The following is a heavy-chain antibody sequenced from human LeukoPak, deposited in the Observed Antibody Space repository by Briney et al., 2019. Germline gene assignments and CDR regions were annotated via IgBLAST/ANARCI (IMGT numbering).Heavy chain of an antibody. CDR3: AKGLYSGYVMNYFDY. J-gene: IGHJ4*02. Sequence: PGGSLRLSCVASGFTFRSYGIHWVRQAPGKGLEWLAFIWYDEITKNYADSVKGRFTISRDNAKNSLYLQMNSLRAEDTALYYCAKGLYSGYVMNYFDYWGQGTLVTVSS. CDR2: IWYDEITK. D-gene: IGHD5-12*01. V-gene: IGHV3-30*02. CDR1: GFTFRSYG.